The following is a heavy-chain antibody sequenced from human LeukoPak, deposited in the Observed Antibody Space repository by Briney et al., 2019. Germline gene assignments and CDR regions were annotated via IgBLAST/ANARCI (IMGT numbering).Heavy chain of an antibody. CDR3: ARLGCSSTSCYSFDY. D-gene: IGHD2-2*01. Sequence: SETLSLTCTVSGGSISSGYYWGWIRQPPGKGLEWIGSIYHSGSTYYNPSLKSRVTISVDTSKNQFSLKLSSVTAADTAVYYCARLGCSSTSCYSFDYWGQGTLVTVSS. CDR1: GGSISSGYY. V-gene: IGHV4-38-2*02. CDR2: IYHSGST. J-gene: IGHJ4*02.